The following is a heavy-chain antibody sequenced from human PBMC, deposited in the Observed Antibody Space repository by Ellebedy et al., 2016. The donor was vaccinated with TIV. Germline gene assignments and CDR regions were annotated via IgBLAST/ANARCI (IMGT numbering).Heavy chain of an antibody. CDR3: TKDGSGTMNF. V-gene: IGHV3-7*01. CDR1: GFTFSTSW. CDR2: MNGDGNDR. D-gene: IGHD1-1*01. J-gene: IGHJ4*02. Sequence: GESLKISCAVSGFTFSTSWMSWVRQAPGQGLEWVANMNGDGNDRYYVDSVEGRFTISRDNTRNSLYLQMNSLRADDTAVYYCTKDGSGTMNFWGQGTLVTVSS.